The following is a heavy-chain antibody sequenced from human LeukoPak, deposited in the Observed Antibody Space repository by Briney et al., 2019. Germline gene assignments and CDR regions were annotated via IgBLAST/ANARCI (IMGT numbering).Heavy chain of an antibody. CDR2: ISGSGGST. J-gene: IGHJ1*01. Sequence: GGSLRLSCAASGFTFSSYAMSWVRQAPGKGLEWVSAISGSGGSTCYADSVKGRFTISRDNSKNTLYLRMNSLRAEDTAVYYCAKNGLQDSSGWYCGYWGQGTLFTVSS. CDR1: GFTFSSYA. V-gene: IGHV3-23*01. D-gene: IGHD6-19*01. CDR3: AKNGLQDSSGWYCGY.